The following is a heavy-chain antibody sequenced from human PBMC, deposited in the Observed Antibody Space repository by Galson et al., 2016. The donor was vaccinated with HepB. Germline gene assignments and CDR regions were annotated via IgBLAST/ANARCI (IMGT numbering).Heavy chain of an antibody. CDR3: ATRLGYCRGGTCFGRY. V-gene: IGHV3-53*01. Sequence: SLRLSCAVSGFSVSDNYMSWVRQAPGKGLEWVSLIYSDGRTHHAESVKGRFTISRDNTKNTVDLQMNSLRVEDSAIYYCATRLGYCRGGTCFGRYWGQGSLVIVS. D-gene: IGHD2-15*01. CDR1: GFSVSDNY. CDR2: IYSDGRT. J-gene: IGHJ1*01.